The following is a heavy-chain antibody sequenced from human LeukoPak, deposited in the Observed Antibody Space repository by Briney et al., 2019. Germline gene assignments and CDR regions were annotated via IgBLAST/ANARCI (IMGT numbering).Heavy chain of an antibody. CDR1: GFTFSSYA. CDR2: ISGSGGST. J-gene: IGHJ4*02. V-gene: IGHV3-23*01. CDR3: ARDRDYYDSSGYYLDYFDY. Sequence: GGSLRLSCAASGFTFSSYAMSWVRQAPGKGLEWVSAISGSGGSTYYADSVKGRFTISRDNSKNTLYLQMNSLRAEDTAVYYCARDRDYYDSSGYYLDYFDYWGQGTLVTVSS. D-gene: IGHD3-22*01.